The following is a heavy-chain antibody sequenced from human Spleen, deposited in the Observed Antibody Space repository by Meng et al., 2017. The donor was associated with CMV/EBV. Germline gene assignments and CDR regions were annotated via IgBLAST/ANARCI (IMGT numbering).Heavy chain of an antibody. D-gene: IGHD2-2*01. J-gene: IGHJ6*02. V-gene: IGHV3-23*01. CDR1: GFTFSSYA. Sequence: GGSLRLSCAASGFTFSSYAMSWVRQAPGKGLEWVSAISGSGGSTYYADSVKGRFIISRDNSKNTLYLQMNSLRAEDTAVYYCARNPWYQTPYYYYYYGMDVWGQGTTVTVSS. CDR3: ARNPWYQTPYYYYYYGMDV. CDR2: ISGSGGST.